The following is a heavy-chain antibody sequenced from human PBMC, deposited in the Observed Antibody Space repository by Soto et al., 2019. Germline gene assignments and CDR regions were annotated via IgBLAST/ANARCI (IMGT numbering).Heavy chain of an antibody. D-gene: IGHD2-2*01. V-gene: IGHV1-2*02. CDR3: ARSEDIVVVPAAIGY. J-gene: IGHJ4*02. Sequence: GASVKVSCKASGYTFTGYYMHWVRQAPGQGLEWMGWINPNSGGTNYAQKFQGRVTMTRDTSIGTAYMELSRLRSDDTAVYYCARSEDIVVVPAAIGYWGQGILVTVSS. CDR1: GYTFTGYY. CDR2: INPNSGGT.